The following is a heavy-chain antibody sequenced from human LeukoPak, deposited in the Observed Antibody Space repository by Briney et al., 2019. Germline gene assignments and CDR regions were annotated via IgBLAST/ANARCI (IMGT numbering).Heavy chain of an antibody. CDR3: ARGSSGYFHR. D-gene: IGHD3-22*01. CDR1: GYTFTSYA. CDR2: INAGNGNT. V-gene: IGHV1-3*01. Sequence: AASVKVSCKASGYTFTSYAMHWVRQGPGQRVEWMGWINAGNGNTRYSQKFQGRVTITRDTSASTAYMELSSLRSEDTAVYYCARGSSGYFHRWGQGTLVTVSS. J-gene: IGHJ4*02.